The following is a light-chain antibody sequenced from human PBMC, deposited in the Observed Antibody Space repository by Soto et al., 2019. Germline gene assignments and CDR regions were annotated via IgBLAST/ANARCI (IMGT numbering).Light chain of an antibody. CDR2: GAS. CDR3: QESRSALWGT. CDR1: QNIYNS. Sequence: DIQITQSPSSLSASLGDRVTITCRTSQNIYNSLNWYQQKAGRAPAVLIYGASNLQGGVPLRFSGSGSGTDLTLTISGLQPEDSATYYCQESRSALWGTCGQGTKVDIK. J-gene: IGKJ1*01. V-gene: IGKV1-39*01.